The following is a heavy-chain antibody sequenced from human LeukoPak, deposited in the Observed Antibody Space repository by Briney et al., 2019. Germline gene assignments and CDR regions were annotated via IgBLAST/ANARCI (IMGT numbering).Heavy chain of an antibody. J-gene: IGHJ3*02. V-gene: IGHV4-30-4*08. CDR3: ARAAPTWGAFDI. CDR1: GGSISSGDYY. Sequence: SETLSLTCTVSGGSISSGDYYWSWIRQPPGKGLEWIGYIYYSGSTYYNPSLKSRVTISVDTSKNQFSLKLSSVTAADTAVYYCARAAPTWGAFDIWGQGTMVTVSS. CDR2: IYYSGST. D-gene: IGHD7-27*01.